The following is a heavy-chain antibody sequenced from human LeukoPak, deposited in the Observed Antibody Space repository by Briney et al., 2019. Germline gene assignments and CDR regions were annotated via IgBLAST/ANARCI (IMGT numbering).Heavy chain of an antibody. V-gene: IGHV4-61*08. J-gene: IGHJ4*02. Sequence: PSETLSLTCTVSGGSISSGGYYWSWIRQHPGKGLEWIGYIYYSGSTNYNPSLKSRVTMSIDTSKSQFSLKLTSVTAADTAVYYCARRRYTSGYLDYWGQGTLVTVSS. D-gene: IGHD3-22*01. CDR3: ARRRYTSGYLDY. CDR1: GGSISSGGYY. CDR2: IYYSGST.